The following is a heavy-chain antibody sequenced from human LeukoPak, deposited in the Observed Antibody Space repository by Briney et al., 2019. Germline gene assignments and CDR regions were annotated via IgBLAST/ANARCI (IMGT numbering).Heavy chain of an antibody. J-gene: IGHJ4*02. V-gene: IGHV4-34*01. Sequence: SETLSLTCAVYGGSFSGYYWSWIRQPPGKGLEWIGEINHSGSTNYNPSLKSRVTISVDTSKNQFSLKLSSVTAADTAVYYCARIAAAGTIDYWGQGTLVTVSS. CDR1: GGSFSGYY. CDR3: ARIAAAGTIDY. CDR2: INHSGST. D-gene: IGHD6-13*01.